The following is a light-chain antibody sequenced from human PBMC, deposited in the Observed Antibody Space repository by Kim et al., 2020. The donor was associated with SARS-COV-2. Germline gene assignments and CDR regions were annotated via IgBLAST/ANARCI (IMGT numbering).Light chain of an antibody. CDR1: SLRSYY. CDR3: NSRDSSGNQWV. J-gene: IGLJ3*02. V-gene: IGLV3-19*01. Sequence: SSEPTQDPAVSVALGQTVRITCQGDSLRSYYASWYQQKPGQAPVLVIYGKNNRPSGIPDRFSGSSSGNTASLTITGAQAEDEADYYCNSRDSSGNQWVFG. CDR2: GKN.